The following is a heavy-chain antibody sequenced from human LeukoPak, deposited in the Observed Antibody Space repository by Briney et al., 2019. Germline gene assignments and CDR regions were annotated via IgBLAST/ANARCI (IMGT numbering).Heavy chain of an antibody. CDR3: ASGGVLRFSSFDY. J-gene: IGHJ4*02. CDR1: RGSISSGGYS. D-gene: IGHD3-3*01. V-gene: IGHV4-30-2*01. Sequence: SETLSLTCAVSRGSISSGGYSWSWIRQPPGKGLDWIGYIYDSGSTYYNPSLKSRVTISLDRSKNQFSLKLSSVTAADTAVYYCASGGVLRFSSFDYWGPGTLVTVSS. CDR2: IYDSGST.